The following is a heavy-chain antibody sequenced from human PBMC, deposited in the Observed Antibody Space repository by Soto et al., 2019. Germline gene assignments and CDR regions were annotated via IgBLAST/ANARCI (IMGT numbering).Heavy chain of an antibody. CDR3: ARGRVRGYSGYGPAAPGYYYYMDV. D-gene: IGHD5-12*01. CDR2: INHSGST. CDR1: GGSFSGYY. V-gene: IGHV4-34*01. Sequence: QVQLQQWGAGLLKPSETLSLTCAVYGGSFSGYYWSWIRQPPGKGLEWIGEINHSGSTNYNPSLKSRVTISVDTSKNQCSLKLSSVTAADTAVYYCARGRVRGYSGYGPAAPGYYYYMDVWGKGTTVTVSS. J-gene: IGHJ6*03.